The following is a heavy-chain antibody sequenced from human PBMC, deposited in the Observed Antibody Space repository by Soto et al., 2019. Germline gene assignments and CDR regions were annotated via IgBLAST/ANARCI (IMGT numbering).Heavy chain of an antibody. V-gene: IGHV3-23*01. Sequence: GGSLRLSCAASGFTFSSYAMSWVHQAPGKGLEWVSAISGSGGSTYYADSVKGRFTISRDNPKNTLYLQMNSLRAEDTAVYYCATAAARIAARPDWGQGTLVTVSS. J-gene: IGHJ4*02. CDR3: ATAAARIAARPD. D-gene: IGHD6-6*01. CDR2: ISGSGGST. CDR1: GFTFSSYA.